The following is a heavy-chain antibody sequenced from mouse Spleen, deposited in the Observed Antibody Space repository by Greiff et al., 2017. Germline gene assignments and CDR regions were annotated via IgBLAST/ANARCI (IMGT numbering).Heavy chain of an antibody. Sequence: QVQLQQSGPELVKPGASVKISCKASGYAFSSSWMNWVKQRPGKGLEWIGRIYPGDGDTNYNGKFKGKATLTADKSSSTAYMQLSSLTSEDSAVYFCASCNWAYAMDYWGQGTSVTVSS. CDR3: ASCNWAYAMDY. D-gene: IGHD4-1*01. V-gene: IGHV1-82*01. CDR1: GYAFSSSW. J-gene: IGHJ4*01. CDR2: IYPGDGDT.